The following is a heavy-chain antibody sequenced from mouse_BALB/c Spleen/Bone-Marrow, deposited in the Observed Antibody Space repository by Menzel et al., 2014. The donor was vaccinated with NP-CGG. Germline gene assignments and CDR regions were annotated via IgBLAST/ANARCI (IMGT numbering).Heavy chain of an antibody. CDR3: ARHAYYDQTEVSFVY. CDR1: GFTFSNYG. D-gene: IGHD2-4*01. V-gene: IGHV5-9-2*01. Sequence: EVKVVESGGGLVKSGGSLKLSCAASGFTFSNYGMSRVRQTPEKRLEWVATISGGGSYTFYSDSVKGRFTISRDNAKNNLYLQLSSLRSEDTALYYCARHAYYDQTEVSFVYWGQGTLVTVSA. J-gene: IGHJ3*01. CDR2: ISGGGSYT.